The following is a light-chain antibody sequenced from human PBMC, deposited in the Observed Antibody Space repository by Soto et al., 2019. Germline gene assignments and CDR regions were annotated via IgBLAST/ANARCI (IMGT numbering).Light chain of an antibody. CDR2: GTF. V-gene: IGKV3-20*01. Sequence: EIVLTQSPGTLSLSPGKRATLSCRASQSVGSRFLAWYQQKPGQAPRLLISGTFSRATGIPDRFSGSGSGTEFTLTISSLQPDDLATYYCQQYNSSPWTFGQGTKVDIK. J-gene: IGKJ1*01. CDR3: QQYNSSPWT. CDR1: QSVGSRF.